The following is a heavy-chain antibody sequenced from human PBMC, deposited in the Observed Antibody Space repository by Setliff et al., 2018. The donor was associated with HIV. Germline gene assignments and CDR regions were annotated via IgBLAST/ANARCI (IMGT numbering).Heavy chain of an antibody. CDR2: VYPSDGST. CDR3: ARDQTGVAAAAFGGGSAWSDEGFDI. V-gene: IGHV1-46*01. CDR1: GYTFTSYY. D-gene: IGHD6-13*01. J-gene: IGHJ3*02. Sequence: ASVKVSCKASGYTFTSYYMHWVRQAPGQGLEWMGMVYPSDGSTSYAQKFQGRVTMTRDTSTSTIYMELNSLTSEDTAVYYCARDQTGVAAAAFGGGSAWSDEGFDIWGQGTMVTVSS.